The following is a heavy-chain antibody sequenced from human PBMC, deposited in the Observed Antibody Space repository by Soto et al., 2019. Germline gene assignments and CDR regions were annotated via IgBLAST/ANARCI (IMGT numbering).Heavy chain of an antibody. CDR3: ARGPDIVVVPAARPDYYYYMDV. J-gene: IGHJ6*03. Sequence: ASETLSLTCAVYGGSFSGYYWSWIRQPPGKGLEWIGEINHSGSTNYNPSLKSRVTISVDTSKNQFSLKLSSVTAADTAVYYCARGPDIVVVPAARPDYYYYMDVWGKGTTVTVSS. CDR2: INHSGST. D-gene: IGHD2-2*01. CDR1: GGSFSGYY. V-gene: IGHV4-34*01.